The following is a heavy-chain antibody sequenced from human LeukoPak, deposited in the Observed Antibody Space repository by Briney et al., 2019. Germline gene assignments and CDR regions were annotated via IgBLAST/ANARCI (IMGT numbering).Heavy chain of an antibody. CDR2: INPSGGST. D-gene: IGHD5-12*01. Sequence: ASVKVSCKASGYTFTSYYMHWVRQAPGQGLEWMGIINPSGGSTSYAQKFQGRVTMTRDTSTSTVYMELSSLRSEDTAVYYCARDPGATGGYGDGNWFDPWGQGTLVTVSS. CDR1: GYTFTSYY. CDR3: ARDPGATGGYGDGNWFDP. J-gene: IGHJ5*02. V-gene: IGHV1-46*01.